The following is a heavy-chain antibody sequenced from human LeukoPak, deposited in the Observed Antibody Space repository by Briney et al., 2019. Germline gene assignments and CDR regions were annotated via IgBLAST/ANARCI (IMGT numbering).Heavy chain of an antibody. Sequence: ASVKVSCKASGGTFSSYTISWVRQAPGQGLEWMGRIIPILGIANYAQKFQGRVTITADKSTSTAYMGLSSLRSEDTAVYYCAEGISSSSTKRYYYYMDVWGKGTTVTVSS. CDR3: AEGISSSSTKRYYYYMDV. CDR1: GGTFSSYT. J-gene: IGHJ6*03. CDR2: IIPILGIA. V-gene: IGHV1-69*02. D-gene: IGHD6-6*01.